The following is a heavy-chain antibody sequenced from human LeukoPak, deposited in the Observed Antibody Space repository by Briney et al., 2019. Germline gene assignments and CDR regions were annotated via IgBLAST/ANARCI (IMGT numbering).Heavy chain of an antibody. CDR2: IIPIFGTA. CDR3: ATESLFGTMKSPDY. J-gene: IGHJ4*02. CDR1: GGTFSSYA. Sequence: ASVKVSCKASGGTFSSYAISWVRQAPGQGLEWMGGIIPIFGTANYAQKFQGRVTITADESTSTAYMELTSLTSEDTAVYYCATESLFGTMKSPDYWGQGTLVTVSS. D-gene: IGHD3-3*01. V-gene: IGHV1-69*13.